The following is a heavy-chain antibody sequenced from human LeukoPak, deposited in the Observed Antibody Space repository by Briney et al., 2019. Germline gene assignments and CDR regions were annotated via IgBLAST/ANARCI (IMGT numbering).Heavy chain of an antibody. CDR3: ARAAAVYNWFDP. CDR2: MNPNSGNT. Sequence: GASVKVSCKASGYTFTSYDINWVRQATGQGLEWMGWMNPNSGNTGYAQKFQGRVTMTRNTSISTAYMELSSLRSEDTAVYYCARAAAVYNWFDPWGQGTLVTVSS. J-gene: IGHJ5*02. V-gene: IGHV1-8*01. CDR1: GYTFTSYD. D-gene: IGHD6-13*01.